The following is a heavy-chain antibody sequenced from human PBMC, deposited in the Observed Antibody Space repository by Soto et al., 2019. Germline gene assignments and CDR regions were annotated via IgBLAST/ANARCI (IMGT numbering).Heavy chain of an antibody. CDR1: GFTFSSYN. CDR2: ISRSGDRT. D-gene: IGHD2-15*01. J-gene: IGHJ4*02. CDR3: ARARCSSGQCYYFDY. V-gene: IGHV3-64*02. Sequence: EVQLVESGEGLVQPGGSLRLSCAASGFTFSSYNIHWIRQAPGKGLEFVSAISRSGDRTYYADSVKGRFTITRDNSKNTVWLQMGSLRAEHMAVYYCARARCSSGQCYYFDYWGRGALVSVSS.